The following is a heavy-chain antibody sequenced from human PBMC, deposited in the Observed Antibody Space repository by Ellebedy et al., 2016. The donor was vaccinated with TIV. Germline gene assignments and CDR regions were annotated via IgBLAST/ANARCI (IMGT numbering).Heavy chain of an antibody. J-gene: IGHJ4*02. D-gene: IGHD4-17*01. CDR2: IYHSGDT. CDR1: GGSISRGGYS. CDR3: ASSDYGDNEYFDY. V-gene: IGHV4-30-2*01. Sequence: MPSETLSLTCAVSGGSISRGGYSWTWIRQPPGKGLEWIGYIYHSGDTYYNPSLQSRVTISRDNSKNQFSLKLTSVTAADTAVYYCASSDYGDNEYFDYWGQGALVSVSP.